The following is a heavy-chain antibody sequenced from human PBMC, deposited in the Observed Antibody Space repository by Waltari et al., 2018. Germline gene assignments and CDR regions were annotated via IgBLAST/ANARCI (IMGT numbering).Heavy chain of an antibody. D-gene: IGHD6-6*01. J-gene: IGHJ6*03. V-gene: IGHV4-34*01. CDR3: ARGKRAARPGFYYYMDV. CDR2: INHSGST. CDR1: GGSFSGYY. Sequence: QVQLQQWGAGLLKPSETLSLTCAVYGGSFSGYYWSWIRQPPGKGLEWIGEINHSGSTNYSPSLKSRVTISVDTSKNQFSLKLSSVTAADTAVYYCARGKRAARPGFYYYMDVWGKGTTVTVSS.